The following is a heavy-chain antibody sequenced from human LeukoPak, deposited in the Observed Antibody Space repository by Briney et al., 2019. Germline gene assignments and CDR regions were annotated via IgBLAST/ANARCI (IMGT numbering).Heavy chain of an antibody. J-gene: IGHJ4*02. D-gene: IGHD3-10*01. CDR2: IYYSGST. CDR3: ARHKLPSGHYYGSGSALDY. CDR1: GGSISSGDYY. Sequence: SETLSLTCTVSGGSISSGDYYWSWIRQPPGKGLEWIGYIYYSGSTYYNPSLKSRVTISVDTSKNQFSLKLSSVTAADTAVYYCARHKLPSGHYYGSGSALDYWGQGTLVTVSS. V-gene: IGHV4-30-4*01.